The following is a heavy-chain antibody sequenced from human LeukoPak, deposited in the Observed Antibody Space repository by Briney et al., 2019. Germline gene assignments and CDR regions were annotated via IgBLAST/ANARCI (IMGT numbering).Heavy chain of an antibody. Sequence: SETLSLTCTVSGGSISSGSYYWSWIRQPARKGLEWIGRIYTSGSTNYNPSLKSRVTISVDTSKNQFSLKLSSVTAADTAVYYCARESGFWSGYYFDCWGPGTLVTVSS. CDR1: GGSISSGSYY. D-gene: IGHD3-3*01. J-gene: IGHJ4*02. CDR2: IYTSGST. V-gene: IGHV4-61*02. CDR3: ARESGFWSGYYFDC.